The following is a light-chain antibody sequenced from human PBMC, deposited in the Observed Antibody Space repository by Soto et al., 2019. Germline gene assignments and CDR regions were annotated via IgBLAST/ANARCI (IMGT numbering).Light chain of an antibody. Sequence: DIQMTQSPSSVSASIGDRVTISCRASQSIYKWLVWYQQKPGKAPKLLIYAASSLQSGVPSRFSGSGYGTYFTLTIISLQPEDVSTYYFQPADSFPPPCGGGTKVEI. V-gene: IGKV1-12*01. CDR2: AAS. CDR3: QPADSFPPP. CDR1: QSIYKW. J-gene: IGKJ4*01.